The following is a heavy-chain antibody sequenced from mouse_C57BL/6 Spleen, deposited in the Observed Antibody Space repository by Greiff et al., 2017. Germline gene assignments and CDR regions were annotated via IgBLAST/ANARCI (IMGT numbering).Heavy chain of an antibody. Sequence: VKLQQPGAELVKPGASVKLSCKASGYTFTSYWMHWVKQRPGRGLEWIGRIDPNSGGTKYNEKFKSKATLTVDKPSSTAYMQLSSLTSEDSAVYYCARWALGYDYDVRGLDYWGQGTTLTVSS. CDR1: GYTFTSYW. CDR3: ARWALGYDYDVRGLDY. D-gene: IGHD2-4*01. J-gene: IGHJ2*01. V-gene: IGHV1-72*01. CDR2: IDPNSGGT.